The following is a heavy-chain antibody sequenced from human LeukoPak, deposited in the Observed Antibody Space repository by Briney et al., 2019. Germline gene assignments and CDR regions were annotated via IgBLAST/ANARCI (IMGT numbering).Heavy chain of an antibody. D-gene: IGHD3-10*01. CDR2: INGGNGNT. CDR3: ARDVDYYNSGSPTPGLDV. CDR1: GYIFTSYT. J-gene: IGHJ6*02. Sequence: ASVKVSCKASGYIFTSYTMHWVRQAPGQRLEWMGWINGGNGNTRYSQKFQGRVTIARDTSASTAYMELSSLKSEDTAVYYCARDVDYYNSGSPTPGLDVWGRGTTVTVSS. V-gene: IGHV1-3*01.